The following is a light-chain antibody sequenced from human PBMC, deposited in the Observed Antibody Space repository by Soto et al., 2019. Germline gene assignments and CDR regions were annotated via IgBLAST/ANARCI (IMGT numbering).Light chain of an antibody. CDR2: GAS. J-gene: IGKJ2*01. CDR1: QSVSSSY. V-gene: IGKV3D-20*02. Sequence: EIVLTQSPGTLSLSPGERATLSCRASQSVSSSYLAWYQQKPGQAPRLLIYGASSRATGIPDRFSGSGSGTDFTLTISSLEPEDFAVYYCQQRGDWPLYTFGQGTKVDNK. CDR3: QQRGDWPLYT.